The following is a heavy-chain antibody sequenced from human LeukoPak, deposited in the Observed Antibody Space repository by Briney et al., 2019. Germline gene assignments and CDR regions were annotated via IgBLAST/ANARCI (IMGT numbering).Heavy chain of an antibody. J-gene: IGHJ4*02. D-gene: IGHD2-2*01. CDR2: ISGSGGTT. CDR1: GFTFSSYA. CDR3: AKGNLVIVPAAIGY. Sequence: PGGSLRLSCAASGFTFSSYAMSWVRQAPGKGLEWVSGISGSGGTTHYADSVKGRFTVSRDNSKNTLYLQMNSLRAEDTAVYYCAKGNLVIVPAAIGYWGQGTLVTVSS. V-gene: IGHV3-23*01.